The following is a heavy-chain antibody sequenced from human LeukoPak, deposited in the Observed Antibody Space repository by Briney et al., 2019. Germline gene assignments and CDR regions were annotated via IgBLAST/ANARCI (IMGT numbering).Heavy chain of an antibody. CDR1: GGSISSYY. V-gene: IGHV4-59*01. Sequence: SETLSLTCTVSGGSISSYYWSWIRQPPGKGLEWIGYIYYSGSTNYNPSLKSRVTISGDTSKNQFSLKLRSVTAADTAVYYCATDCSGSSCYPAGFDYWGQGILVTVSS. J-gene: IGHJ4*02. CDR2: IYYSGST. CDR3: ATDCSGSSCYPAGFDY. D-gene: IGHD2-15*01.